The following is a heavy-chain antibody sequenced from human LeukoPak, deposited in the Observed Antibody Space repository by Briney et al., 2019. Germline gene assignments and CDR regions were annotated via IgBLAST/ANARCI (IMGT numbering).Heavy chain of an antibody. CDR3: AKDRRYCSGGSCYFDY. CDR2: ISGSGGST. J-gene: IGHJ4*02. CDR1: GFTFSSYA. Sequence: AGGSLRLSCAASGFTFSSYAMSWVRQAPGKGLEWVSAISGSGGSTYYADSVKGRFTISRDNSKNTLHLQMNSLRAEDTAVYYCAKDRRYCSGGSCYFDYWGQGTLVTVSS. V-gene: IGHV3-23*01. D-gene: IGHD2-15*01.